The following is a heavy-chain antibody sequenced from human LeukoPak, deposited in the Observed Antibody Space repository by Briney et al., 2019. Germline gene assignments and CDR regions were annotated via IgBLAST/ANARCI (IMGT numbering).Heavy chain of an antibody. CDR1: GGSISSSSYY. J-gene: IGHJ4*02. CDR3: ARLNIVATIPGD. D-gene: IGHD5-12*01. CDR2: IYYSGSP. Sequence: SETLSLTCTVSGGSISSSSYYWGWIRQPPGKGLEWIGSIYYSGSPYYNPSLKSRVTISVDTSKNQFSLKLSSVTAADTAVYYCARLNIVATIPGDWGQGTLVTVSS. V-gene: IGHV4-39*01.